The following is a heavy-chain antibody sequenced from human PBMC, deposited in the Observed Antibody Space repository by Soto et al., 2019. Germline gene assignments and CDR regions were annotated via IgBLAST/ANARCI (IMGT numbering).Heavy chain of an antibody. CDR1: GGSFSGYY. D-gene: IGHD3-9*01. CDR3: ARASPIGRYFDWLLWLDY. CDR2: INHSGST. J-gene: IGHJ4*02. Sequence: SETLSLTCAVYGGSFSGYYWSWIRQPPGKGLEWIGEINHSGSTNYNPSLKSRVTISVDTSKNQFFLKLSSVTAADTAVYYCARASPIGRYFDWLLWLDYWGQGTLVTVSS. V-gene: IGHV4-34*01.